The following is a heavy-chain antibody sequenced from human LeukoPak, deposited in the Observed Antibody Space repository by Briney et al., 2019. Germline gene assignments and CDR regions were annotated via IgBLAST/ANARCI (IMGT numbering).Heavy chain of an antibody. CDR1: GFTFDDYA. D-gene: IGHD6-13*01. J-gene: IGHJ4*02. CDR3: AKFSAASRAFDY. V-gene: IGHV3-9*01. CDR2: ISWNSGSI. Sequence: GGSLRLSCAASGFTFDDYAMHLVRQAPGKGLEWVSGISWNSGSIGYADSVKGRFTISRDNAKNSLYLQMNSLRAEDTALYYCAKFSAASRAFDYWGQGTLVTVSS.